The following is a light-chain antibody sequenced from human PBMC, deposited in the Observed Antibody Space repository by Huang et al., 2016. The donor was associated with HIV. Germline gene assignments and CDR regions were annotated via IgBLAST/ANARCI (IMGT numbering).Light chain of an antibody. V-gene: IGKV3-15*01. J-gene: IGKJ2*01. CDR2: DAS. CDR3: QQYNNRPRT. Sequence: VMTQSPDSLSVSPGVRVTLSCRASDYIKTNLAWYQPTPGQAPRLLVFDASTRVADIQARFRASGSGTDFTLTIASLQSDDSAIYYCQQYNNRPRTFGQGTKVEIK. CDR1: DYIKTN.